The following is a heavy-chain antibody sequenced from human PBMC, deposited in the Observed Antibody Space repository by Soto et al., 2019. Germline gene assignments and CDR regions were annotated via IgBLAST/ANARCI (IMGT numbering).Heavy chain of an antibody. CDR1: GFTFSSYA. CDR2: ISCDGSNK. CDR3: ARASQKYSSGWYTRPFDY. V-gene: IGHV3-30-3*01. Sequence: QVQLVESGGGVVQPGRSLRLSCAASGFTFSSYAMHWVRQAPGKGLEWVAVISCDGSNKYYADSVKGRFTISRDNSKNTLYLQMNSLRAEDTAVYYCARASQKYSSGWYTRPFDYWGQGTLVTVSS. D-gene: IGHD6-19*01. J-gene: IGHJ4*02.